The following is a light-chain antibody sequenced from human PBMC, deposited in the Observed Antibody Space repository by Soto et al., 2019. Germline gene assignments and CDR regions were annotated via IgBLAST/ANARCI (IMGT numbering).Light chain of an antibody. Sequence: EIVMTQSPATLSVSPGERATLSCRASQSVSSNLAWYQQRPGQAPKLLIYGASTRATGIPDRFSGSGSGTEFTLTISSLQSEDFAVYYCQQYNKWPLTFGGGTKVDIK. V-gene: IGKV3-15*01. CDR3: QQYNKWPLT. CDR2: GAS. CDR1: QSVSSN. J-gene: IGKJ4*01.